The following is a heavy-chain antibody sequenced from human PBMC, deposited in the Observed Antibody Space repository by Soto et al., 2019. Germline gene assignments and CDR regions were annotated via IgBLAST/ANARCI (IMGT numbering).Heavy chain of an antibody. CDR3: ARRYGGNFEY. D-gene: IGHD1-26*01. Sequence: SETLSLTCTVSGGSISSYYWSWIRQPPGKGLEWIGYIYYSGSTNYNPSLKSRVTISVDTSKNQFSLKLTSVTAADTAVYYCARRYGGNFEYWGQGTLVTVSS. V-gene: IGHV4-59*01. CDR2: IYYSGST. CDR1: GGSISSYY. J-gene: IGHJ4*02.